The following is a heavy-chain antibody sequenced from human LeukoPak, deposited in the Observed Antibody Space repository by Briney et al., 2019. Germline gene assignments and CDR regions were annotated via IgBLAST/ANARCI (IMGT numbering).Heavy chain of an antibody. J-gene: IGHJ4*02. CDR1: GFTFTNYG. D-gene: IGHD6-6*01. CDR3: ARGGAARPDY. Sequence: GGSLRLSCEASGFTFTNYGMNWVRQAPGRGLEWLSYISGSGSSIYYADYVKGRFTISRDNGKNSLFLQMNSLRAEDTALYYCARGGAARPDYWGQGTLVTVSS. CDR2: ISGSGSSI. V-gene: IGHV3-48*01.